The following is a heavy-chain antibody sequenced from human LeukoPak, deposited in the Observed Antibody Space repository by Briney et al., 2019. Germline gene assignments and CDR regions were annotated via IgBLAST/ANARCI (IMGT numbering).Heavy chain of an antibody. V-gene: IGHV1-69*05. CDR1: GGTFSSYA. J-gene: IGHJ6*03. CDR3: ARSRYCSSTSCYLYYYYMDV. Sequence: SVKVSCKVSGGTFSSYAISWVRQALGQGLEWMGGIIPIFGTANYAQKFQGRVTITTDESTSTAYMELSSLRSEDTAVYYCARSRYCSSTSCYLYYYYMDVWGKGTTVTVSS. CDR2: IIPIFGTA. D-gene: IGHD2-2*01.